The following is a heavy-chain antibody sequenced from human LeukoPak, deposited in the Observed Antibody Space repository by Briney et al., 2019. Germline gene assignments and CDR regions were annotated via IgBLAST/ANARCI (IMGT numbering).Heavy chain of an antibody. CDR2: INWNGGST. Sequence: PGGSLRLSCAASGFTFDDYGMSWVRQAPGKGLEWVSGINWNGGSTGYADSVKGRFTISRDNAKNSLYLQMNSLRAEDTALYYCARGLWFGEWGKFDYWGQGTLVTVSS. V-gene: IGHV3-20*04. J-gene: IGHJ4*02. D-gene: IGHD3-10*01. CDR1: GFTFDDYG. CDR3: ARGLWFGEWGKFDY.